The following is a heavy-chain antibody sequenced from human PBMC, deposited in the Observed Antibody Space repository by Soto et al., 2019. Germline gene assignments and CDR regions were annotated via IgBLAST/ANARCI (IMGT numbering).Heavy chain of an antibody. Sequence: AASVKVSCKASGYTFTSYGISWVRQAPGQGLEWMGWISAYNGNTNYAQKLQGRATMTTDTSTSTAYMELRSLRSDDTAVYYCARFRAVRSRPHSSSFPPRGSSAPKRGPFINWFAPWGQGPLVTVPS. CDR2: ISAYNGNT. CDR1: GYTFTSYG. J-gene: IGHJ5*02. D-gene: IGHD6-6*01. CDR3: ARFRAVRSRPHSSSFPPRGSSAPKRGPFINWFAP. V-gene: IGHV1-18*01.